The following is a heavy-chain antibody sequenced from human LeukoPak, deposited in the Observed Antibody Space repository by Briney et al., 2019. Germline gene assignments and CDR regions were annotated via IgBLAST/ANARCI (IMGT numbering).Heavy chain of an antibody. CDR1: GYTFTAYY. Sequence: ASVKVSCKASGYTFTAYYIHWVRQAPGQGLEWMGRIDPNSGDTKYAQKFQDRVTMTRDTSMNTAYMEISSLRYDDTAVYYCGRGIQSFDPWGQGTLVTVSS. CDR3: GRGIQSFDP. CDR2: IDPNSGDT. J-gene: IGHJ5*02. V-gene: IGHV1-2*06.